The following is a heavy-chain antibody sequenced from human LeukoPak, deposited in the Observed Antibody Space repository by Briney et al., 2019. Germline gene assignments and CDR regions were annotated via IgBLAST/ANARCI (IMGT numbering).Heavy chain of an antibody. CDR2: IGGNGHSP. Sequence: GGSLRLSCTAFRFIFSGYAMSWVRQAPGKGLEWVSVIGGNGHSPYYADSVKGRFTISRDDSKSTLYLQLDGLRTEDTALYYCAKDRLLNCRGDCYIFDYWGQGTLVTVSS. J-gene: IGHJ4*02. CDR3: AKDRLLNCRGDCYIFDY. D-gene: IGHD2-21*01. V-gene: IGHV3-23*01. CDR1: RFIFSGYA.